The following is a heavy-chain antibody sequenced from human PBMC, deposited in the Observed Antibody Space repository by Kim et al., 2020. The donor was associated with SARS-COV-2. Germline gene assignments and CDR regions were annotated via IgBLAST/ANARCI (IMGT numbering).Heavy chain of an antibody. V-gene: IGHV1-2*06. CDR3: ARASFGLRPYGMDV. CDR2: INPNSGGT. D-gene: IGHD3-16*01. CDR1: GYTFTGYY. J-gene: IGHJ6*02. Sequence: ASVKVSCKASGYTFTGYYMHWVRQAPGQGLEWMGRINPNSGGTNYAQKFQGRVTMTRDTSISTAYMELSRLRSDDTAVYYCARASFGLRPYGMDVWGQGTTVTVSS.